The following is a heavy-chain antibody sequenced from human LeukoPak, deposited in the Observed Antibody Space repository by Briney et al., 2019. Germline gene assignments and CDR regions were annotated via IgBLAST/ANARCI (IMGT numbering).Heavy chain of an antibody. Sequence: PGGSLRLSCAASGFTFSNYGMHWVRQAPGKGLGWVAVISYDGSNKYYADSVKGRFPISRDNSKNTLYVQMNSLRAEDTAVYYCAKDRGSVAVAGLYYCDFWGQGTLDTVSS. V-gene: IGHV3-30*18. CDR1: GFTFSNYG. J-gene: IGHJ4*02. CDR3: AKDRGSVAVAGLYYCDF. CDR2: ISYDGSNK. D-gene: IGHD6-19*01.